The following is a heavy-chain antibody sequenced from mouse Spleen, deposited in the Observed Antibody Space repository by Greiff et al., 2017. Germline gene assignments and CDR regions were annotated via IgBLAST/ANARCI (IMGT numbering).Heavy chain of an antibody. D-gene: IGHD2-1*01. CDR2: INPGSGST. Sequence: QVQLQQPGVELVKPGVSVKMSCKASGYTFTSYWITWVKQSPGQGLEWMGDINPGSGSTNYNEKFKSKATLTVDTSSSTAYMQLSSLTSEDSAVYYCARPYGRWYLDVWGAGTTVTVSS. CDR1: GYTFTSYW. CDR3: ARPYGRWYLDV. J-gene: IGHJ1*01. V-gene: IGHV1-55*01.